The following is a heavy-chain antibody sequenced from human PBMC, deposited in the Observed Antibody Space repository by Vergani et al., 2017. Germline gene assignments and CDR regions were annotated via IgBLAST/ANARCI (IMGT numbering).Heavy chain of an antibody. CDR1: GGTFSSYA. CDR2: IIPIFGTA. D-gene: IGHD1-26*01. CDR3: ARGGMAVGGRTYYYGMDV. V-gene: IGHV1-69*13. Sequence: QVQLVQSGAEVKKPGSSVKVSCKASGGTFSSYAISWVRQAPGQGLEWMGSIIPIFGTANYAQKFQGRVTITADESMSTAYMELSSLRSEDTAVYYCARGGMAVGGRTYYYGMDVWGQGTTVTVSS. J-gene: IGHJ6*02.